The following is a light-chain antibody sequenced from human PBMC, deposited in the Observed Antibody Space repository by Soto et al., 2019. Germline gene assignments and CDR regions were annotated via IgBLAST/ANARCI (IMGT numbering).Light chain of an antibody. CDR2: DVT. Sequence: QSALTQPASVSGSPGQSITISCTGTSTDIGTYSRVSWYLQYPGKAPKLMIYDVTKRPSGVSNRFSGSRSGSTASLTISGLQAEDEANYYCCSYVGSTTYVFGTGTKLTVL. J-gene: IGLJ1*01. CDR1: STDIGTYSR. CDR3: CSYVGSTTYV. V-gene: IGLV2-23*02.